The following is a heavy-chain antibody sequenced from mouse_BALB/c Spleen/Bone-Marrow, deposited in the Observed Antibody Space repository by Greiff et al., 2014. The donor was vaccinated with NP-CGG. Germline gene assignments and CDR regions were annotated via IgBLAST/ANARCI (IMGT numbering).Heavy chain of an antibody. CDR2: ISTGGSYT. D-gene: IGHD1-3*01. V-gene: IGHV5-9-4*01. CDR1: GFTFSSHA. CDR3: ARYYNYYFDY. J-gene: IGHJ2*01. Sequence: VQLKESGGGVMKPGGSLKLSCAASGFTFSSHAMSWVRQSPEKRLEWVAEISTGGSYTYYPDTVTGRFTISRDNAKNTLYLEMNSLRSEDTAIYYCARYYNYYFDYWGQGTTLTVSS.